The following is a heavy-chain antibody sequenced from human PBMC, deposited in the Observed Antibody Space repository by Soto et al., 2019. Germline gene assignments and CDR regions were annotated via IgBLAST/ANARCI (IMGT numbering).Heavy chain of an antibody. CDR3: ARTTRISGAPFDY. V-gene: IGHV3-30*03. Sequence: PGGSLRLSCAASGFTFSSYGMHWVRQAPGKGLEWVAVISYDGSNKYYADSVKGRFTISRDNSKNTLYLQMNSLRAEDTAVYYCARTTRISGAPFDYWGQGTLVTVSS. J-gene: IGHJ4*02. CDR2: ISYDGSNK. D-gene: IGHD1-1*01. CDR1: GFTFSSYG.